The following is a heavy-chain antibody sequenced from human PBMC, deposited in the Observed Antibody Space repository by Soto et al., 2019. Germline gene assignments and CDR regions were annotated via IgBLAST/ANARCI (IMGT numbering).Heavy chain of an antibody. CDR3: ARQRISVAGNYENYFDY. J-gene: IGHJ4*02. CDR2: IYYSGST. V-gene: IGHV4-39*01. Sequence: SETLSLTCTVSGGSISSSSYYWGWIRQPPGKGLEWIGSIYYSGSTYYNPSLKSRVTISVDTSKNQLSLKLSSVTAADTAVYYCARQRISVAGNYENYFDYWGQGTLVTVSS. D-gene: IGHD6-19*01. CDR1: GGSISSSSYY.